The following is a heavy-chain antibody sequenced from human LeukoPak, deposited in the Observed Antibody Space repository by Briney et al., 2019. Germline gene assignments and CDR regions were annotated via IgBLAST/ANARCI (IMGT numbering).Heavy chain of an antibody. CDR3: AKGASTYCSGGRCSFDY. Sequence: GGSLRLSCAASGFTFTSSAISWVRQAPGKGLEWVSVISGSGGSTYYADSVKGRFTISRDNSANTLYLQMNSLRAEDTAVYYCAKGASTYCSGGRCSFDYWGQGTLVTVSS. CDR1: GFTFTSSA. D-gene: IGHD2-15*01. CDR2: ISGSGGST. J-gene: IGHJ4*02. V-gene: IGHV3-23*01.